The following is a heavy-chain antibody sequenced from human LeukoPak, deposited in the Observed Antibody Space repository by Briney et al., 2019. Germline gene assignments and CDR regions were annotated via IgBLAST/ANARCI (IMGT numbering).Heavy chain of an antibody. D-gene: IGHD3-22*01. CDR1: GYTFTSYG. J-gene: IGHJ4*02. V-gene: IGHV1-18*01. CDR3: ARGRGDYYDSSGYYDY. Sequence: ASVKVSCKASGYTFTSYGISWVRQAPGQGLEWMGWISAYNGNTNYAQKLQGRVTMTTDTSTSTAYMALRSLRSDDTAVYYCARGRGDYYDSSGYYDYWGQGTLVTVSS. CDR2: ISAYNGNT.